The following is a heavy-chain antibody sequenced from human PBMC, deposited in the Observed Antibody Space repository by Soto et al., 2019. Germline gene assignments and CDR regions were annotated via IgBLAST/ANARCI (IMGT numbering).Heavy chain of an antibody. J-gene: IGHJ4*02. CDR3: ARDSGYGIFDY. D-gene: IGHD5-12*01. CDR1: GYTFTGYY. CDR2: INPNSGGT. Sequence: GASVKVSCTASGYTFTGYYMHWVRQAPGQGLEWMGWINPNSGGTNYAQKLQGRVTMTTDTSTSTAYMELRSLRSGDTAVYYCARDSGYGIFDYWGQGTLVTVSS. V-gene: IGHV1-2*02.